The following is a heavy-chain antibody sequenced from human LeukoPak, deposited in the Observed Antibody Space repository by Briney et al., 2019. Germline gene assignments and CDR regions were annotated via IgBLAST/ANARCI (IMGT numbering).Heavy chain of an antibody. CDR1: GGSFSGYY. CDR3: ARGDIDILTGYYYYYYGMDV. J-gene: IGHJ6*02. Sequence: SETLSLTCAVYGGSFSGYYWSWIRQPPGKGLEWIGEVNHSGSTNYNPSLKSRVTISVDTSKNQFSLKLSSVTAADTAVYYCARGDIDILTGYYYYYYGMDVWGQGTTVTVSS. D-gene: IGHD3-9*01. CDR2: VNHSGST. V-gene: IGHV4-34*01.